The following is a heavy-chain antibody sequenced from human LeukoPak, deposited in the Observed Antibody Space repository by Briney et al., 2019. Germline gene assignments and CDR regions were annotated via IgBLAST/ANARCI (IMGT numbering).Heavy chain of an antibody. J-gene: IGHJ4*02. CDR1: GFTFSSYA. CDR2: ISGSGGST. V-gene: IGHV3-23*01. CDR3: AKTRPYCSGGGCYSGLYFDY. Sequence: QSGGSLRLSCAASGFTFSSYAMSWVRQAPGKGLEWVSAISGSGGSTYYADSVKGRFTISRDNSKNTLYLQMNSLRAEDTAVYYCAKTRPYCSGGGCYSGLYFDYWGQGTLVTVSS. D-gene: IGHD2-15*01.